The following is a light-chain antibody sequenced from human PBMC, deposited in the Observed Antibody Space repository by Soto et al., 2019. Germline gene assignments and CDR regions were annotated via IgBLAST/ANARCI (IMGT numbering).Light chain of an antibody. V-gene: IGKV3-11*01. Sequence: EVVLTQSPATLSLSPGEGATLSCRASQSIGNYLAWYQQKPGQAPRLLIYATSNRATGIPARFSGSGSGTDFTLTITSIEPEDSAVYYCQQRSSWPFTFGPGTKVDIK. CDR3: QQRSSWPFT. CDR2: ATS. J-gene: IGKJ3*01. CDR1: QSIGNY.